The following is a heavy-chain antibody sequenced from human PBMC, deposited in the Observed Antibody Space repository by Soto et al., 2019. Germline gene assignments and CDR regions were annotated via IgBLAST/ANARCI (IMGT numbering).Heavy chain of an antibody. CDR3: TREQFDP. J-gene: IGHJ5*02. CDR2: IKADGSST. Sequence: GGSLRLSCAASGFTFSNYWMHWVRQAPGKGLVWVSRIKADGSSTNYADSVKGRFTISRDNAKNTLYLVINSLRVEDTAVYFCTREQFDPWGQGTLVTVSS. V-gene: IGHV3-74*01. CDR1: GFTFSNYW.